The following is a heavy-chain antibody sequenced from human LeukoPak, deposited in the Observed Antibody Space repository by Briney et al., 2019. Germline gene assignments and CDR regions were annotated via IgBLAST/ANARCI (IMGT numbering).Heavy chain of an antibody. CDR3: ARVETSGWSIDY. CDR2: INPNSGGT. D-gene: IGHD6-19*01. Sequence: ASVKVSCKASGYTFTGYYMHWVRQAPGQGLEWMGWINPNSGGTNYAQKFQGRVTMTRDTSISTAYMELSRLRSDDTAVYYCARVETSGWSIDYWGQGTLATVSS. J-gene: IGHJ4*02. CDR1: GYTFTGYY. V-gene: IGHV1-2*02.